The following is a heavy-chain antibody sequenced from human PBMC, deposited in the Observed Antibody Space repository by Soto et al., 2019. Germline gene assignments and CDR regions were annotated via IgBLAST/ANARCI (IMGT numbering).Heavy chain of an antibody. CDR3: ARLHSSVPRGYFDH. V-gene: IGHV4-39*01. Sequence: PSETLSLTCTVSGDSIGSGTYYWGWVRQPPEKGLEWVGSIYYSGTTYYKPALKSRVTISADTPKNQFSLKLTSVTAADTSIYYCARLHSSVPRGYFDHWGKGILVTVS. J-gene: IGHJ4*02. CDR1: GDSIGSGTYY. D-gene: IGHD4-4*01. CDR2: IYYSGTT.